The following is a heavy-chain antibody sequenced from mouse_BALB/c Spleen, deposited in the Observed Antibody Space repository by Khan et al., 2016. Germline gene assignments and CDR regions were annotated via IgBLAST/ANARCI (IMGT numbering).Heavy chain of an antibody. V-gene: IGHV3-8*02. CDR3: GRYDGSTYVRAMDY. J-gene: IGHJ4*01. Sequence: EVQLQESGPSLVKPSQTLSLTCSVTGDSITSGNWNWIRKFPGNKLEYMEYISYSGSTYHNPSLKSRISITRDTSKNQYYLQLNSVTTEDTATYYCGRYDGSTYVRAMDYWGHGTSVTVSS. D-gene: IGHD1-1*01. CDR2: ISYSGST. CDR1: GDSITSGN.